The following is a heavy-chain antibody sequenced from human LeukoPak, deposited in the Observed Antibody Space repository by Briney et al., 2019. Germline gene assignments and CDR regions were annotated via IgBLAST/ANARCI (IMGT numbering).Heavy chain of an antibody. V-gene: IGHV3-23*01. CDR3: ATSTLILRLIFDY. Sequence: PSETLSLTCTVSGYSISNGYFWGWIRQPPGKGLEWVSAISGSGGSTYYADSVKGRFIISRDNSKNTLYLQMNSLRAEDTAVYYCATSTLILRLIFDYWGQGTLVTVSS. CDR2: ISGSGGST. CDR1: GYSISNGYF. D-gene: IGHD4-17*01. J-gene: IGHJ4*02.